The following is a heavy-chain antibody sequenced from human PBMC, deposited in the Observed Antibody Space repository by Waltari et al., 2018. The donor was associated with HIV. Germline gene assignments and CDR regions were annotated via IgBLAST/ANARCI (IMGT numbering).Heavy chain of an antibody. CDR2: IRSKIHGETT. CDR1: GFTFGDYV. Sequence: EVQLVESGGGLVQPGRSLRLSCTASGFTFGDYVMSWFRQAPGKGLEWVSFIRSKIHGETTEYAASVKGRFTISRDDSKSIVYLQMNNLKTDDTAVYYCTREDYGLDWGQGTLVTVSS. D-gene: IGHD4-17*01. CDR3: TREDYGLD. J-gene: IGHJ4*02. V-gene: IGHV3-49*03.